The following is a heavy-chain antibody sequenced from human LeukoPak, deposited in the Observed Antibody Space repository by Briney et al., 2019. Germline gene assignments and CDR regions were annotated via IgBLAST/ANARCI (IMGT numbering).Heavy chain of an antibody. CDR3: ARVRAAAATYNWFDP. CDR2: INPSGGST. Sequence: ASVKVSCMASGYTFTSYYMHWVRQAPGHGLEWMGIINPSGGSTSYAQKFQGRVTMTRDMSTSTVYMELSSLRSEDTAVYYCARVRAAAATYNWFDPWGQGTLVTVSS. D-gene: IGHD6-13*01. V-gene: IGHV1-46*01. J-gene: IGHJ5*02. CDR1: GYTFTSYY.